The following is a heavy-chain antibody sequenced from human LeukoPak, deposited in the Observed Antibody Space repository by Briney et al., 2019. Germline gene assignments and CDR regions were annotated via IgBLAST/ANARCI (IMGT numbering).Heavy chain of an antibody. CDR1: GFTFNSYA. J-gene: IGHJ4*02. CDR2: IFGSGGSP. Sequence: GGSLRLSCAASGFTFNSYAMYWVRQAPGKGLEWISGIFGSGGSPHYADSVKGRFTISRDNSQEIVYLQLDSMRVEDTALYYCGKTTVGYSSGRYPGWPVDYWGQGALVTVSS. D-gene: IGHD2-15*01. CDR3: GKTTVGYSSGRYPGWPVDY. V-gene: IGHV3-23*01.